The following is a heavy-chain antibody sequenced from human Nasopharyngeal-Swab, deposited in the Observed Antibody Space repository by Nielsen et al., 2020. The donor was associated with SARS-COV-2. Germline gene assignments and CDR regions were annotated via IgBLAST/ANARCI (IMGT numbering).Heavy chain of an antibody. V-gene: IGHV4-34*01. Sequence: SETLSLTFSFYGFSFIGYYWSWIRQPPGKGLEWIGEINHSGSTNYNPSLKSRVTISVDTSKNQFSLKLSSVTAEDTAVYYCARDSYYGSGSYIYYFDYWGQGTLVTVSS. J-gene: IGHJ4*02. CDR3: ARDSYYGSGSYIYYFDY. CDR1: GFSFIGYY. D-gene: IGHD3-10*01. CDR2: INHSGST.